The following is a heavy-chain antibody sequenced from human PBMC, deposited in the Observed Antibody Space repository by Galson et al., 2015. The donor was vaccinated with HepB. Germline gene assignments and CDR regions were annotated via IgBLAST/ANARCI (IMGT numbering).Heavy chain of an antibody. V-gene: IGHV4-59*08. CDR2: IYYSGST. CDR3: ATTTVASFDY. Sequence: LSLTCTVSGGSISSYYWSWIRQPPGKGLEWIGYIYYSGSTNYNPSLKSRVTISVDTSKNQFSLKLSSATAADTAVYYCATTTVASFDYWGQGTLVTVSS. CDR1: GGSISSYY. D-gene: IGHD4-23*01. J-gene: IGHJ4*02.